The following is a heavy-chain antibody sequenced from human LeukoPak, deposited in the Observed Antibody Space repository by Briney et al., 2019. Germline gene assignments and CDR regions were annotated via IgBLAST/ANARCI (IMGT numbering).Heavy chain of an antibody. Sequence: SETLSLTCTVSGGPISSYYWSWIRQPPGKGLEWIGEINHSGSTNYNPSLKSRVTISVDTSKNQFSLKLSSVTAADTAVYYCARGRYYDSSGDYYSAFDIWGQGTKVTVSS. J-gene: IGHJ3*02. CDR1: GGPISSYY. D-gene: IGHD3-22*01. CDR3: ARGRYYDSSGDYYSAFDI. CDR2: INHSGST. V-gene: IGHV4-34*01.